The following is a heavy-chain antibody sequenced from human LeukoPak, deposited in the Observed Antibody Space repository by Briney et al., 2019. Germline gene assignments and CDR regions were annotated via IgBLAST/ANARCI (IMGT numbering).Heavy chain of an antibody. Sequence: GGSLRLSRAASGFTFSNFAMSCVRQSPGRGLEWVSPISASGDTIYYADSMKGRFTISRDNSKSTLYLQMNSLRAEDTALYYCARHSGGAVAGNPCDYWGQGALVTVSS. D-gene: IGHD6-19*01. CDR1: GFTFSNFA. J-gene: IGHJ4*02. V-gene: IGHV3-23*01. CDR3: ARHSGGAVAGNPCDY. CDR2: ISASGDTI.